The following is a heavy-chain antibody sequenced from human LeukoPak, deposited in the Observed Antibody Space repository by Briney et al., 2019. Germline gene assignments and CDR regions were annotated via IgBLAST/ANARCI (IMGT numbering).Heavy chain of an antibody. CDR1: GGSFSGYY. CDR2: IYYSGST. CDR3: ARRAPYYYDSSGHEYFQH. J-gene: IGHJ1*01. V-gene: IGHV4-39*01. Sequence: SETLSLTCAVYGGSFSGYYWGWIRQPPGKGLEWIGSIYYSGSTYYNPSLKSRVTISVDTSKNQFSLKLSSVTAADTAVYYCARRAPYYYDSSGHEYFQHWGQGTLVTVSS. D-gene: IGHD3-22*01.